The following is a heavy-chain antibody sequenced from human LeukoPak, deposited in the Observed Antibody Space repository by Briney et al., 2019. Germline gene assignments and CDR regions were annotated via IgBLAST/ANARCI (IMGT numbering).Heavy chain of an antibody. CDR1: GYTFTSYG. CDR2: ISAYNGNT. Sequence: ASVKVSCKASGYTFTSYGISWVRQAPGQGLEWMGWISAYNGNTNYAQKLQGRVTMTTDTSTSTAYMELRSLRSDDTAVYYCARDLLSRYDLWSGPTKTADWFDPWGQGTLVTVSS. V-gene: IGHV1-18*01. D-gene: IGHD3-3*01. J-gene: IGHJ5*02. CDR3: ARDLLSRYDLWSGPTKTADWFDP.